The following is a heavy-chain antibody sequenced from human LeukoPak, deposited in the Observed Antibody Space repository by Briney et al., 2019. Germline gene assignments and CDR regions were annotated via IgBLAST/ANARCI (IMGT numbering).Heavy chain of an antibody. CDR2: IIPIFGIA. Sequence: SVKVSCKASGGTFSSYAISWVRQAPGQGLEWMGRIIPIFGIANYAQKFQGRVTITADKSTSTAYMELSSLRSEDTAVYYCAAQYYYDSSGYSAGYYGMDVWGQGTTVTVSS. CDR3: AAQYYYDSSGYSAGYYGMDV. J-gene: IGHJ6*02. D-gene: IGHD3-22*01. CDR1: GGTFSSYA. V-gene: IGHV1-69*04.